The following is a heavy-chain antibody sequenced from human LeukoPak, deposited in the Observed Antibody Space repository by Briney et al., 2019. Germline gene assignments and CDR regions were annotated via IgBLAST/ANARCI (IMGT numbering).Heavy chain of an antibody. V-gene: IGHV3-43*02. D-gene: IGHD3-10*01. J-gene: IGHJ5*02. CDR3: AKASIGVLWFGGFPNHFDP. CDR2: ISGDGGST. Sequence: PGGSLRLSCAASGFTFDDYAMHWVRQAPGKGLEWVSLISGDGGSTYYADSVKGRFTISRDNSKNSLYLQMNSLRTEDTALYYCAKASIGVLWFGGFPNHFDPWGQGTLVTVSS. CDR1: GFTFDDYA.